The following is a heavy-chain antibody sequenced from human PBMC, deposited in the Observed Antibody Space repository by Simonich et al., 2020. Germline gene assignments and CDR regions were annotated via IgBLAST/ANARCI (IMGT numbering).Heavy chain of an antibody. CDR3: AHKVGYFDL. CDR2: IYWNDDK. V-gene: IGHV2-5*01. CDR1: GFSLSTSGGG. Sequence: QITLKESGPTLVKPTQTLTLTCTFSGFSLSTSGGGLGWIRQPPGKALEWLALIYWNDDKRYSPSLKSRLTITKDTSKNQVVLTMTNMDPVDTATYYCAHKVGYFDLWGRGTLVTVSS. J-gene: IGHJ2*01.